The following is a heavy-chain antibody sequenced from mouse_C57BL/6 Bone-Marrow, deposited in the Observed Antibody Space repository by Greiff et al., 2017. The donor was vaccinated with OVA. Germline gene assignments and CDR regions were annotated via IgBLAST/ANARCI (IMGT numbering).Heavy chain of an antibody. CDR1: GYTFTSYW. CDR3: ARELRLPSYYAMDY. CDR2: INPSSGYT. Sequence: QVQLQQSGAELVKPGASVKLSCTASGYTFTSYWMHWVKQRPGQGLEWIGYINPSSGYTKYNQKFKDKATLTADKSSSTAYMQLSSLTYEDSAVYYYARELRLPSYYAMDYWGQGTSVTVSS. D-gene: IGHD3-2*02. V-gene: IGHV1-7*01. J-gene: IGHJ4*01.